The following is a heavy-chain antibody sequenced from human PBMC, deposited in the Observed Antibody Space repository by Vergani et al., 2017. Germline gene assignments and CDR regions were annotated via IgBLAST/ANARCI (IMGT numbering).Heavy chain of an antibody. CDR3: ARTAARQYYYYYGMDV. J-gene: IGHJ6*02. CDR2: IYTSGST. CDR1: GGSISSYY. D-gene: IGHD6-6*01. V-gene: IGHV4-4*07. Sequence: QVQLQESGPGLVKPSETLSLTCTVSGGSISSYYWSWIRQPAGKGLEWIGRIYTSGSTNYNPSLKSRVTMSVDTSKNQFSLKLSSVTTEDTAVYYCARTAARQYYYYYGMDVWGQGTTVTVSS.